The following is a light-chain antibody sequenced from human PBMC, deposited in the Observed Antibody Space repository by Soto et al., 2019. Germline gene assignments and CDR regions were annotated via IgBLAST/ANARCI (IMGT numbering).Light chain of an antibody. CDR3: GTWDSRLRLI. Sequence: QSVLTQPPSVSAAPGQRVTISCSGSISNIENYYVSWYQQFPGAAPKHLIYDNNQRPSGIPDRFSGSKSGTSATLVITGLQTGDEADYYCGTWDSRLRLIFGGGTKLTVL. CDR2: DNN. V-gene: IGLV1-51*01. CDR1: ISNIENYY. J-gene: IGLJ2*01.